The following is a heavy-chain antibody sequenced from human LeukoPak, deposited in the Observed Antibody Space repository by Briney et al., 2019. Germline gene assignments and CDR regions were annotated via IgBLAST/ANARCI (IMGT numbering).Heavy chain of an antibody. D-gene: IGHD2-2*01. CDR3: ARDCSSTSCCDAFDI. V-gene: IGHV1-2*02. J-gene: IGHJ3*02. Sequence: ASVKVSCKASGYTFTGYYMHWVRQAPGQGLEWMGWINPNSGGTNYAQKFQGRVTMTRDTSISTAYMELSRLRSDDTAVYYCARDCSSTSCCDAFDIWGQGTMVTVSS. CDR1: GYTFTGYY. CDR2: INPNSGGT.